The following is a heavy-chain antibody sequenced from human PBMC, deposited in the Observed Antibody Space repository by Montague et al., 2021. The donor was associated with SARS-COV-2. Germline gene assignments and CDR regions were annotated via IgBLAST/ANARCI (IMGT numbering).Heavy chain of an antibody. CDR2: IFYRGTT. CDR3: ARGATSTFDY. J-gene: IGHJ4*02. CDR1: GESMTCFY. V-gene: IGHV4-59*01. D-gene: IGHD1-1*01. Sequence: SETLSLTCSVSGESMTCFYWSWIRQTPEKGLEWIGYIFYRGTTKYNPSLESRVTITVDTSKDQFYLKLNSVTAADTAVYYCARGATSTFDYWGQGTRVTVSS.